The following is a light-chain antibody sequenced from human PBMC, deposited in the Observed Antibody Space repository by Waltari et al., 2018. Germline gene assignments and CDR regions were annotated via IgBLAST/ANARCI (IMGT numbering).Light chain of an antibody. CDR2: KAS. V-gene: IGKV1-5*03. J-gene: IGKJ4*01. Sequence: IQMTQSPPTVSASVGDTVTLTSRASQTINTWLARYQQKPGKAPTLLIYKASRLQSGVPSRFSGSESGTEFTLTISSLQPEDFGTYYCQQYDTYPLTFGGGTRVEI. CDR3: QQYDTYPLT. CDR1: QTINTW.